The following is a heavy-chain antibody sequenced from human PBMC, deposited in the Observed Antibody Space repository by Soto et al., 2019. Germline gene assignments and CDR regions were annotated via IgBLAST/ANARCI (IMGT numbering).Heavy chain of an antibody. V-gene: IGHV4-59*01. CDR2: IYYSGST. CDR3: ARGRDTYYDFWSGYYPVWFDP. CDR1: GGSISSYY. D-gene: IGHD3-3*01. J-gene: IGHJ5*02. Sequence: PSETLSLTCTVSGGSISSYYWSWIRQPPGKGLEWIGYIYYSGSTNYNPSLKSRVTISVDTSKNQFSLKLSSVTAADTAVYYCARGRDTYYDFWSGYYPVWFDPWGQGTLVTVSS.